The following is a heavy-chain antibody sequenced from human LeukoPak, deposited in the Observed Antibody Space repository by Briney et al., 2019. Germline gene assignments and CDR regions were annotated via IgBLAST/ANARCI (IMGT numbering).Heavy chain of an antibody. J-gene: IGHJ4*02. Sequence: PGGSLRLSCAVSGLTFYDYAMHWVRQTPGKGLEWVSGITWHSEITDYADSVKGRFTISRDNAQISLYLEMNSLRPEDTALYYCAAVPETDFWTGFYLDYWGRGTLVTVSS. CDR3: AAVPETDFWTGFYLDY. CDR1: GLTFYDYA. D-gene: IGHD3/OR15-3a*01. CDR2: ITWHSEIT. V-gene: IGHV3-9*01.